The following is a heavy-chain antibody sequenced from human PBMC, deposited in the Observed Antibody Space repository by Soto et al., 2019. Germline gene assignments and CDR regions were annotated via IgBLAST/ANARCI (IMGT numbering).Heavy chain of an antibody. D-gene: IGHD5-12*01. CDR1: GFTVSSNY. Sequence: EVQLVESGGGLVQPGGSLRLSCGASGFTVSSNYLSWVRQAPGKGLEWVSVIYSGGSTYYADSVKGRFTISRDNSKNTLYLQMNTLRVEDTAVYCCAKQRGGYDRDFDYWGQGTLVTVSS. CDR3: AKQRGGYDRDFDY. CDR2: IYSGGST. V-gene: IGHV3-66*01. J-gene: IGHJ4*02.